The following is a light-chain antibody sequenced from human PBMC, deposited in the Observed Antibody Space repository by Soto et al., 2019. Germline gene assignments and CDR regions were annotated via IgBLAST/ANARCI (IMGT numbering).Light chain of an antibody. J-gene: IGLJ2*01. CDR3: SSYSGSDNFVV. CDR2: EVI. V-gene: IGLV2-8*01. CDR1: SSDVGGYNF. Sequence: ALTQPPSASGSPGQSVTISCAGTSSDVGGYNFVSWYQQHPGKVPKLMIYEVIKRPSGVPDRFSGSKSGNTASLTVSGLHAEDEADYYCSSYSGSDNFVVFGGGTKLTVL.